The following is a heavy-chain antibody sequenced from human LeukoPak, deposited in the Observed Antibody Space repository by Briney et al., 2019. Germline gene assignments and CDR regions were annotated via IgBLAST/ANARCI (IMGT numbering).Heavy chain of an antibody. Sequence: SVKVSCKASGDTFSSYAISWVRQAPGQGLEWMGRIIPILGIANYAQKFQGRVTITADKSTSTAYMELSSLRSEDTAVYYCARDSSGYYGGYWGQGTLVTVSS. D-gene: IGHD3-22*01. CDR2: IIPILGIA. CDR3: ARDSSGYYGGY. V-gene: IGHV1-69*04. J-gene: IGHJ4*02. CDR1: GDTFSSYA.